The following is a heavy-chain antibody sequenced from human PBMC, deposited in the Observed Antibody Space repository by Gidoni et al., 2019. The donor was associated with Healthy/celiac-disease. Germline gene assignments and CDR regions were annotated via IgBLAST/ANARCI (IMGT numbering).Heavy chain of an antibody. CDR1: GFTFSSYI. J-gene: IGHJ4*02. Sequence: EVQLVESGGGLVRPGGSLRLSCAASGFTFSSYIMNWVRQAPGNGLEWVSSISSSSSYIYYADSVKGRFTISRDNAKNSLYLQMNSLRAEDTAVYYCARDYKKSIVGATNFDYWGQGTLVTVSS. CDR3: ARDYKKSIVGATNFDY. CDR2: ISSSSSYI. V-gene: IGHV3-21*01. D-gene: IGHD1-26*01.